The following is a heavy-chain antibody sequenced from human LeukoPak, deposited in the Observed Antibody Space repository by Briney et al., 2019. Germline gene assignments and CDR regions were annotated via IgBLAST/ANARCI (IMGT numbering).Heavy chain of an antibody. CDR1: GFTFSSYG. J-gene: IGHJ3*02. CDR2: IRYDGSNK. V-gene: IGHV3-30*02. D-gene: IGHD3-9*01. Sequence: GGSLRLSCAASGFTFSSYGMHWVRQAPGKGLEWVAFIRYDGSNKYYADSVKGRFTISRDNSKNTLYLQMNSLRAEDTAVYYCAKVRYFHRYNADAFDIWGQGTMVTVSS. CDR3: AKVRYFHRYNADAFDI.